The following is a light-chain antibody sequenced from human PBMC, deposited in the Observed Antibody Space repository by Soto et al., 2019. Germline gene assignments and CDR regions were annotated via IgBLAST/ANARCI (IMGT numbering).Light chain of an antibody. CDR3: QQSYSTPRT. Sequence: IQMTQSPSSLSASVGDTVTITCRASQILSNYLNWYQQKPGKAPNLLIYAASSLQSGVPSRFSGSASGTDFTLTIRSLQPEDFATYYCQQSYSTPRTFGQGTKVEGK. V-gene: IGKV1-39*01. CDR1: QILSNY. J-gene: IGKJ1*01. CDR2: AAS.